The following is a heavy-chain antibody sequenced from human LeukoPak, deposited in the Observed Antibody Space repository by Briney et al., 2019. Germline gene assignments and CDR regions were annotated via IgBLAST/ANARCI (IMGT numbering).Heavy chain of an antibody. CDR2: IYHSGST. J-gene: IGHJ4*02. CDR1: GYSISSGYY. V-gene: IGHV4-38-2*02. Sequence: SETLSLTCTVSGYSISSGYYCGWIRQPPGKGLEWIGSIYHSGSTYYNPSLKSRVTISVDTSKNQFSLKLSSVSAADTAVYYCARVNYYDSSGSEAYEDYWGQGTLVAVSS. CDR3: ARVNYYDSSGSEAYEDY. D-gene: IGHD3-22*01.